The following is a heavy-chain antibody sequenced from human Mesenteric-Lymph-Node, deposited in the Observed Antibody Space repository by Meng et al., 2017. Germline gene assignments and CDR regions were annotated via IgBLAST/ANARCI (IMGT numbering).Heavy chain of an antibody. J-gene: IGHJ4*02. Sequence: GGSLRLSCAASGFTFSSYAMSWVRQAPGKGLGWVSAISGSGGSTYYADSVKGRFTISRDNSKNTLYLQMNSLRAEDTAVYYCAKDAPYYYDSSGYYAYPLTGDYWGQGTLVTVSS. D-gene: IGHD3-22*01. CDR3: AKDAPYYYDSSGYYAYPLTGDY. CDR2: ISGSGGST. CDR1: GFTFSSYA. V-gene: IGHV3-23*01.